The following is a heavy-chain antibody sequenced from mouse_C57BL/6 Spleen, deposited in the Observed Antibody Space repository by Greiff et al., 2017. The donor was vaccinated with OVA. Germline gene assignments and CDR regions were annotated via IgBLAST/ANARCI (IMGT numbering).Heavy chain of an antibody. J-gene: IGHJ2*01. CDR3: ARWGYDPYFDY. CDR2: IHPNSGST. D-gene: IGHD2-2*01. Sequence: QVQLQQSGAELVKPGASVKLSCKASGYTFTSYWMHWVKQRPGQGLEWIGMIHPNSGSTNYNEKFKSKATLTVDKSSSTAYMQLSSLTSEDSAVYYCARWGYDPYFDYWGQGTTLTVSS. V-gene: IGHV1-64*01. CDR1: GYTFTSYW.